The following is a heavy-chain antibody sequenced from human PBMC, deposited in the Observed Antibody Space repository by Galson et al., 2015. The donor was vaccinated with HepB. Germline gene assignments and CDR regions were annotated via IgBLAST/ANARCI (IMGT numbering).Heavy chain of an antibody. D-gene: IGHD1-1*01. CDR1: GFTFSSYS. CDR3: ARPQTGTTSKGRYYYYCYGMDV. V-gene: IGHV3-21*01. CDR2: ISSSSSYI. Sequence: SLRLSCAASGFTFSSYSMNWVRQAPGKGLEWVSSISSSSSYIYYADSVKGRFTISRDNAKNSLYLQMNSLRAEDTAVYYCARPQTGTTSKGRYYYYCYGMDVWGQGTTVTVSS. J-gene: IGHJ6*02.